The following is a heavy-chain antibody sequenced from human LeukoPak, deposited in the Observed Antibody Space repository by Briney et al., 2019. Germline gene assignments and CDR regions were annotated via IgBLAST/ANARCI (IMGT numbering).Heavy chain of an antibody. CDR1: GFTLGSYW. CDR2: IKQDGSEK. J-gene: IGHJ3*02. Sequence: GGSLRLSCAASGFTLGSYWASWVRQAPGKGLQWVANIKQDGSEKYYVDSVKGRFTISRDNAKNSLYLQMNSLRAEDTAMYYCARDPLSKSDIWGQGTTVTVSS. CDR3: ARDPLSKSDI. V-gene: IGHV3-7*04.